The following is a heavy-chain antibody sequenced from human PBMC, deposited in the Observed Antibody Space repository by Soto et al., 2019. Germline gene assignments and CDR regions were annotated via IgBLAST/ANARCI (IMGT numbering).Heavy chain of an antibody. CDR2: IYAGGTT. CDR3: ARDPPGSWAQS. J-gene: IGHJ5*02. V-gene: IGHV3-53*01. D-gene: IGHD1-26*01. CDR1: GFSVSTNY. Sequence: GESLKISCSASGFSVSTNYMSWVRQAPGKGLEWVSIIYAGGTTYYTDSVKGRFTSSRDISKNTIYLQMNSLRPEDTAVYYCARDPPGSWAQSWGQGTLVTVSS.